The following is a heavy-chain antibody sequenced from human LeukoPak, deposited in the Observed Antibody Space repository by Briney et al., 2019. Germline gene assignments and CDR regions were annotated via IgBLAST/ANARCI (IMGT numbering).Heavy chain of an antibody. V-gene: IGHV4-38-2*02. D-gene: IGHD3-10*01. CDR1: GYSISSGYS. CDR3: ARVRSDKFTMVRGVIDY. J-gene: IGHJ4*02. Sequence: SETLSLTCTVSGYSISSGYSWGWIRQPPGKGLEWIGSIYHSGSTYYNPSLKSRVTISVDTSKNQFSLKLSSVTAADTAVYYCARVRSDKFTMVRGVIDYWGQGTLVTVSS. CDR2: IYHSGST.